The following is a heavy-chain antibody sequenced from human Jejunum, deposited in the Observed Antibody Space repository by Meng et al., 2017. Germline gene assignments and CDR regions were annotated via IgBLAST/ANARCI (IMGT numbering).Heavy chain of an antibody. CDR2: VTHGGDT. CDR1: GVGFGAYT. Sequence: LVSGGSLGRAGESLGLSWSAFGVGFGAYTFSWVRQAPGKGLEWVSGVTHGGDTYYAESVKGRFTVSRDNYRNTVYLQMSSLTAEDTGFYFCAKDRQDDGLWPFDNWGQGTLVTVSS. J-gene: IGHJ4*02. CDR3: AKDRQDDGLWPFDN. D-gene: IGHD4-17*01. V-gene: IGHV3-23*01.